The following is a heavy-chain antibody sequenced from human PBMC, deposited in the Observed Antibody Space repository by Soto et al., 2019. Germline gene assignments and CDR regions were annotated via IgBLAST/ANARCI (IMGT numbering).Heavy chain of an antibody. Sequence: GGSLRLSCAASGFTFSSYAMHWVRQAPGKGLEWVAVISYDGSNKYYADSVKGRFTISRDNSKNTLYLQMNSLRAEDTAVYYCARDLHYYDSSGYWPYYYYGMDVWGQGTTVTVSS. CDR3: ARDLHYYDSSGYWPYYYYGMDV. CDR2: ISYDGSNK. J-gene: IGHJ6*02. D-gene: IGHD3-22*01. V-gene: IGHV3-30-3*01. CDR1: GFTFSSYA.